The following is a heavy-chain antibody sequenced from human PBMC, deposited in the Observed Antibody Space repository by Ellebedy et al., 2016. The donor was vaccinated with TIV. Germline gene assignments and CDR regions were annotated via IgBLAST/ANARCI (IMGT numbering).Heavy chain of an antibody. J-gene: IGHJ6*03. Sequence: SETLSLTCGVSGGSVSTYYYSWIRQSPGEGLEWIGDISHDGNTHYNPSLKSRVTISIDTSENHLSLNLRSVTAADTAVYYCARGASGWSLYMEVWGKGTTVTVSS. D-gene: IGHD6-19*01. CDR1: GGSVSTYY. CDR3: ARGASGWSLYMEV. CDR2: ISHDGNT. V-gene: IGHV4-34*01.